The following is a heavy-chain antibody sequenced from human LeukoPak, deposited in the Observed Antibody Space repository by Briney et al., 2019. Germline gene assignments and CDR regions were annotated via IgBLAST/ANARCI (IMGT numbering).Heavy chain of an antibody. CDR2: TYYRSKWYN. V-gene: IGHV6-1*01. J-gene: IGHJ5*02. CDR1: GDSVSYHVAA. Sequence: SQTLSLTCVISGDSVSYHVAAWNWIRQSPSRGLEWLGGTYYRSKWYNDYAVSVRGRITVNPDTSKNQFSLHLNSVTPEDTAVYYCARRLTQYDCFDPWGQGILVTVSS. CDR3: ARRLTQYDCFDP. D-gene: IGHD2-2*01.